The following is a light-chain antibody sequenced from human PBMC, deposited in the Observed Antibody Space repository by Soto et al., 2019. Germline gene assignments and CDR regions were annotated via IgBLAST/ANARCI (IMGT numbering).Light chain of an antibody. CDR1: QSVSSSY. CDR2: GAS. Sequence: EIVLTQSPGTLSVSPGERATLSCRASQSVSSSYLAWYQQKPGQAPRLLIYGASGRATGIPDRFSGSGSGTDFTLTINRLEPEDFAVYYCQQYGSSPPVTFGQGTRLEIK. V-gene: IGKV3-20*01. CDR3: QQYGSSPPVT. J-gene: IGKJ5*01.